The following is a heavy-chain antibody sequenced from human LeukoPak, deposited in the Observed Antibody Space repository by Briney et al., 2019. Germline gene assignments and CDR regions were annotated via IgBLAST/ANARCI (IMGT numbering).Heavy chain of an antibody. CDR1: GYTFTSYG. V-gene: IGHV1-18*01. Sequence: ASVKVSCKAYGYTFTSYGISWVRQTPGQGLEWMGWISAYNGNTNYAQKLQGRVTMTTDTSTSTAYMELRSLRSDDTAVYYCARDLGDIVVVPSAFTLPWGQGTLVTVSS. CDR3: ARDLGDIVVVPSAFTLP. CDR2: ISAYNGNT. D-gene: IGHD2-2*01. J-gene: IGHJ5*02.